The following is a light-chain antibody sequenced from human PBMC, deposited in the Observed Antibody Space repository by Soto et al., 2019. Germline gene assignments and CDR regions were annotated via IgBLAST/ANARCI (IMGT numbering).Light chain of an antibody. Sequence: VLTQSPATLSLSPGERATLSCRASENVRTFVDWYQQKPGQAPRLLIYGASNRATDILARFSGSGSGTDFTLTISNLEPEDFAVYYCQQHSHWPPWTFGQGNRVEIQ. V-gene: IGKV3-11*01. CDR1: ENVRTF. J-gene: IGKJ1*01. CDR2: GAS. CDR3: QQHSHWPPWT.